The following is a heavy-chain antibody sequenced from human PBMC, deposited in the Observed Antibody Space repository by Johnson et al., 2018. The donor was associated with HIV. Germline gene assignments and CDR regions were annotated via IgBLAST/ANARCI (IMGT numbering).Heavy chain of an antibody. D-gene: IGHD6-19*01. Sequence: EQLVESGGGLIQPGGSLRLSCAASGFTVSSNYMSWVRQAPGKGLEWVSVIYSGGSTYYADSVKGRFTISRDNSKNTLYLQMNSLRAEDTAVYYCARTPMEQWLAHDIWGQGTMVTVSS. CDR2: IYSGGST. CDR3: ARTPMEQWLAHDI. CDR1: GFTVSSNY. J-gene: IGHJ3*02. V-gene: IGHV3-53*01.